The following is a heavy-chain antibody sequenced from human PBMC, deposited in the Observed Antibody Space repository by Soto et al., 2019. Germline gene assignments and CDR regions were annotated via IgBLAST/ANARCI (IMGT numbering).Heavy chain of an antibody. Sequence: AAVKVSCKASGYTFTSNGISWVRQAPGRGHEWMGWISAYNGNTNYAQKLQGRVTMTTDTSTSTAYMELRSLRSDDTAVYYCARVTYSSSGYTRSCAARRPFSFCGQG. D-gene: IGHD6-13*01. J-gene: IGHJ4*02. CDR3: ARVTYSSSGYTRSCAARRPFSF. V-gene: IGHV1-18*01. CDR2: ISAYNGNT. CDR1: GYTFTSNG.